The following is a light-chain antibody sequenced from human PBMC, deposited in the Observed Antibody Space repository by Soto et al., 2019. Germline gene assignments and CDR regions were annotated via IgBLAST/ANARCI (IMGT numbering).Light chain of an antibody. CDR2: KVS. J-gene: IGKJ5*01. CDR1: QSLVYSDGDTY. V-gene: IGKV2-30*01. CDR3: KPANSFQIT. Sequence: VVTQSPLSLRGTRGKPASISCSSSQSLVYSDGDTYLNWFQQRPGQSPRRIIYKVSIRDSGVNDRFSGSGSGTDFTLNISSVQPEDFATYRCKPANSFQITLGQGTRLEIK.